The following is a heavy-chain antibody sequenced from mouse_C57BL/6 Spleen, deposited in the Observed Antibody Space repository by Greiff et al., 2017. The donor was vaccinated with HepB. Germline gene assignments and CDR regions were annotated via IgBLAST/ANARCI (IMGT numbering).Heavy chain of an antibody. CDR2: IDPETGGT. Sequence: QVQLQQSGAELVRPGASVTLSCKASGYTFTDYEMHWVKQTPVHGLEWIGAIDPETGGTAYNQKFKGKAILTADKSSSTAYMELRSLTSEDSAVYYCTKGRGGPWFAYWGQGTLVTVSA. V-gene: IGHV1-15*01. CDR1: GYTFTDYE. CDR3: TKGRGGPWFAY. J-gene: IGHJ3*01. D-gene: IGHD3-3*01.